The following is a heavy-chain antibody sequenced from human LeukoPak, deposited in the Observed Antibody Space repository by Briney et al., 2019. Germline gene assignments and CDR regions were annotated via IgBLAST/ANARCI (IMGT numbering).Heavy chain of an antibody. CDR1: GFTFSSYE. CDR2: ISSSGSTI. Sequence: GGSLRLSCAASGFTFSSYEMNWVRQAPGKGLEWVSYISSSGSTIYYADSVKGRFTISRDNAKNSLYLQMNSLRAEDTAVYYCARDVEKYSSSASFDYWGQGTLVTVSS. D-gene: IGHD6-6*01. V-gene: IGHV3-48*03. CDR3: ARDVEKYSSSASFDY. J-gene: IGHJ4*02.